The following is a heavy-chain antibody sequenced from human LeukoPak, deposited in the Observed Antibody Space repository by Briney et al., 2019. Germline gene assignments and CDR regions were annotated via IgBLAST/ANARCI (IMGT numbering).Heavy chain of an antibody. V-gene: IGHV3-74*01. CDR1: GFTFNSYW. J-gene: IGHJ2*01. CDR3: ARVRFGDYEPEGYFDL. D-gene: IGHD4-17*01. CDR2: IHSDGSST. Sequence: VGSLRLSCVASGFTFNSYWMHWVRQVPGKGPMWVSRIHSDGSSTSYADSVRGRFTISRDNAKNTLYLQMDSLRDEDTAVYYCARVRFGDYEPEGYFDLWGRGTLVIVSS.